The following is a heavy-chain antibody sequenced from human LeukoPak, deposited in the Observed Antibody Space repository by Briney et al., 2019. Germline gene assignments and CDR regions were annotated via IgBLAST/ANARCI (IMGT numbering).Heavy chain of an antibody. CDR2: IIPIFGSG. CDR1: GGIFANYA. J-gene: IGHJ4*02. D-gene: IGHD1-26*01. Sequence: ASVKVSCKASGGIFANYAISWVRKAPGQGLEWMGGIIPIFGSGHSAQKFQGRLTITADESTRTTYMELSSLRSEDTAVYYCARGRGGGATSRDDYWGQGTLVTVSS. CDR3: ARGRGGGATSRDDY. V-gene: IGHV1-69*01.